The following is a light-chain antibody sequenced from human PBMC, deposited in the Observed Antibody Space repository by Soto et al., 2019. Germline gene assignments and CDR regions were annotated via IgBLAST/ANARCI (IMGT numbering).Light chain of an antibody. CDR3: QQYNNWPRT. Sequence: EIVMTQAPATLSVSPGERATLSCRASQGISSNLAWYQQNPGQAPRLLIYGASTRATGIPARFSGSGSGTEFTLTISSLQSEDFAVYYCQQYNNWPRTFGQGTKVEIK. V-gene: IGKV3-15*01. CDR1: QGISSN. CDR2: GAS. J-gene: IGKJ1*01.